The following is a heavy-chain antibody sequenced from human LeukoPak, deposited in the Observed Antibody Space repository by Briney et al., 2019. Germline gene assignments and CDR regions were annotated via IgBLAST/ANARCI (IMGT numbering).Heavy chain of an antibody. Sequence: SETLSLTCTVSGGSIRSSYYYWGWIRQPPGKGLEWIGSIYDSGSTYYNPSLKSRVTISADKSKNQFSLKLSSVTAADTAVYYCATTAPFDSSGYLVSWGRGTLVTVSS. J-gene: IGHJ5*02. CDR3: ATTAPFDSSGYLVS. V-gene: IGHV4-39*07. CDR1: GGSIRSSYYY. CDR2: IYDSGST. D-gene: IGHD3-22*01.